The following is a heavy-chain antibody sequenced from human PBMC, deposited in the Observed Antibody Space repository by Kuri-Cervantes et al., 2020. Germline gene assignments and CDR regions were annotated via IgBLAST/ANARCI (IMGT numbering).Heavy chain of an antibody. Sequence: GESLKISCAASGFTFSSYSMNWVRQAPGKGLEWVAVISYDGSNKYYADSVKGRFTISRDNSKNTLYLQMNSLRAEDTAVYYCAREGGGYSYGWGLKRNGMDVWGQGTTVTVSS. CDR1: GFTFSSYS. J-gene: IGHJ6*02. D-gene: IGHD5-18*01. CDR3: AREGGGYSYGWGLKRNGMDV. V-gene: IGHV3-30*03. CDR2: ISYDGSNK.